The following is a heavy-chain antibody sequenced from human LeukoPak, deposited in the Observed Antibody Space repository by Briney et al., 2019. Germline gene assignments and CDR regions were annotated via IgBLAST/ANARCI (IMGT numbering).Heavy chain of an antibody. CDR2: ISSSSSTI. J-gene: IGHJ4*02. D-gene: IGHD1-7*01. Sequence: GGSLRLSCAASGFSFSTYNMNWVRQAPGKGLEWVSYISSSSSTIYYADSVKGRFTISRDNSKNTLYLQMNSLRAEDTAVYYCAKRPVIDPKSITGTKWTLDYWGQGTLVTVSS. V-gene: IGHV3-48*01. CDR1: GFSFSTYN. CDR3: AKRPVIDPKSITGTKWTLDY.